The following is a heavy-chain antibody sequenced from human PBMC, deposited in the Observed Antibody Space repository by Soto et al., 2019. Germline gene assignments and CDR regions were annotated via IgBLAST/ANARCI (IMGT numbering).Heavy chain of an antibody. D-gene: IGHD3-10*01. CDR1: GFTFSSYG. CDR3: ARDRVPETLYYFDY. CDR2: IWYDGSNK. J-gene: IGHJ4*02. Sequence: QVQLVESGGGVVQPGRSLRLSCAASGFTFSSYGMHWVRQAPGKGLEWAAVIWYDGSNKYYADSVKGRFTISRDNSKNTLYLQMNSLRAEDTAVYYCARDRVPETLYYFDYWGQGTLVTVSS. V-gene: IGHV3-33*01.